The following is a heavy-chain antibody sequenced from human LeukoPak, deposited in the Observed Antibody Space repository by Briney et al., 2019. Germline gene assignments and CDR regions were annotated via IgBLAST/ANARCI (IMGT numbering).Heavy chain of an antibody. J-gene: IGHJ4*02. V-gene: IGHV4-59*08. CDR1: GGSITSYY. D-gene: IGHD1-26*01. CDR2: ISYSGTT. Sequence: SETLSLTCTVSGGSITSYYWSWIRQPPGKGLEWIGYISYSGTTNYSPSLKSRVTFSVDTSKDQFSLKLTSVTAADTAVYYCARLGSYQDCWGQGTLVTVSS. CDR3: ARLGSYQDC.